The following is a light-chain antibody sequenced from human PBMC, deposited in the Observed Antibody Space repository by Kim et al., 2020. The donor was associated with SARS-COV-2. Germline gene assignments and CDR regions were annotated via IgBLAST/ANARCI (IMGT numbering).Light chain of an antibody. V-gene: IGLV2-23*02. Sequence: PGQSITFSSPATSSDVVAYNLFSCYQQHPGKPPKLMIYELNKRPAGVPNRFSGSKSGNTASLTISGLQAEDEADYYCCSLAGSRVLCGGTKLTVL. CDR3: CSLAGSRV. J-gene: IGLJ2*01. CDR2: ELN. CDR1: SSDVVAYNL.